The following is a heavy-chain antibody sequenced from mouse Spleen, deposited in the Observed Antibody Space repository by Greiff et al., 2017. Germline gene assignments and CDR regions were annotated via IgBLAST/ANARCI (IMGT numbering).Heavy chain of an antibody. V-gene: IGHV5-9-2*01. CDR3: ARHELTGNAMDY. D-gene: IGHD4-1*01. CDR1: GFTFSSYG. J-gene: IGHJ4*01. CDR2: ISGGGSYT. Sequence: EVQVVESGGGLVKPGGSLKLSCAASGFTFSSYGMSWVRQTPEKRLEWVATISGGGSYTYYPDSVKGRFTISRDNAKNNLYLQMSSLRSEDTALYYCARHELTGNAMDYWGQGTSVTVSS.